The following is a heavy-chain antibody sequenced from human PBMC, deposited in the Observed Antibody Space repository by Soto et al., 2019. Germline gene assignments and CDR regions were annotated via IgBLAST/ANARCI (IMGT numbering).Heavy chain of an antibody. CDR1: EYSFTTYW. J-gene: IGHJ6*02. CDR2: IDPSDSHI. D-gene: IGHD3-10*01. CDR3: TRILRVAAVLKSPREPPLYYGMDV. Sequence: GESLKISCAASEYSFTTYWINWVRQKPGKGLEWMGRIDPSDSHIDYSPSFRGHVTISVDTPINTAYLHWNRLMTSDSAIYYCTRILRVAAVLKSPREPPLYYGMDVWGQGTTVTVSS. V-gene: IGHV5-10-1*01.